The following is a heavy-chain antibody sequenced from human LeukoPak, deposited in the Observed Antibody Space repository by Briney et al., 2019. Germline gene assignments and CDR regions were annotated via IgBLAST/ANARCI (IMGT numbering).Heavy chain of an antibody. D-gene: IGHD6-13*01. J-gene: IGHJ4*02. CDR2: IYYTGST. Sequence: SETLSLTCSFSIVSIKNYYWNWIRQSPGKGLQWIGYIYYTGSTDYNFSPKSRVTISLDTSENQFSLRLNSVTAADSAVYFCASSRGPSSSWSFDSWGQGILVTVSS. V-gene: IGHV4-59*01. CDR1: IVSIKNYY. CDR3: ASSRGPSSSWSFDS.